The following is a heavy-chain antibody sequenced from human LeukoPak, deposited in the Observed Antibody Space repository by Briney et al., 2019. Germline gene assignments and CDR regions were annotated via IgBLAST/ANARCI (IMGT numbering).Heavy chain of an antibody. D-gene: IGHD3-3*01. V-gene: IGHV5-51*01. CDR2: IYPGDSDT. Sequence: GESLKISCKGSGFSFPSYWIGWVRQMPGKGLEWMGIIYPGDSDTRYSPSFQGQVTISADKSISTAYLQWSSLKASDTAMYYCARQYYDFWSGYYTHFDYWGQGTLVTVSS. CDR3: ARQYYDFWSGYYTHFDY. J-gene: IGHJ4*02. CDR1: GFSFPSYW.